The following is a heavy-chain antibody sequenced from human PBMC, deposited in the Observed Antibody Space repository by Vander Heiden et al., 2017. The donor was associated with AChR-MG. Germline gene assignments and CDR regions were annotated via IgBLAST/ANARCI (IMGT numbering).Heavy chain of an antibody. Sequence: QVQLVQSGAEVKKPGSSVKVSCKAYGGTFSSYAISWVRQAPGQGLEWMGGIIPIFGTATYAQKFQGRVTITADKSTSTAYMELSSLRSEDTAVYYCARDPPYCSSTSCYTGNWFDPWGQGTLVTVSS. J-gene: IGHJ5*02. CDR3: ARDPPYCSSTSCYTGNWFDP. D-gene: IGHD2-2*02. CDR2: IIPIFGTA. V-gene: IGHV1-69*06. CDR1: GGTFSSYA.